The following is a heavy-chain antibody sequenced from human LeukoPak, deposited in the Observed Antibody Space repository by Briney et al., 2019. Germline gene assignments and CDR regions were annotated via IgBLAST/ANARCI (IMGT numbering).Heavy chain of an antibody. J-gene: IGHJ2*01. V-gene: IGHV3-66*01. Sequence: PGGSLRLSCAASGFTVSSNHMSWVRQAPGKGLEWISVMYSGGSTYYADSVKGRFTISRDNSKNTLYLQMNSLRAEDTAVYYCARGAVDGDYVNWYFDLWGRGTLVTVSS. CDR2: MYSGGST. CDR3: ARGAVDGDYVNWYFDL. D-gene: IGHD4-17*01. CDR1: GFTVSSNH.